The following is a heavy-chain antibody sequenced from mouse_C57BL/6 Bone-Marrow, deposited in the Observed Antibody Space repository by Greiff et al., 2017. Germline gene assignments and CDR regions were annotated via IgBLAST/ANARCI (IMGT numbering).Heavy chain of an antibody. CDR1: GFTFSSYA. CDR3: ARDPDWGYFDY. J-gene: IGHJ2*01. Sequence: EVKVVESGGGLVKPGGSLKLSCAASGFTFSSYAMSWVRQTPEKRLEWVATISDGGSYTYYPDNVKGRFTISRDNAKNNLYLQMSHLKSEDTAMYYWARDPDWGYFDYWGQGTTLTVSS. V-gene: IGHV5-4*01. CDR2: ISDGGSYT. D-gene: IGHD4-1*01.